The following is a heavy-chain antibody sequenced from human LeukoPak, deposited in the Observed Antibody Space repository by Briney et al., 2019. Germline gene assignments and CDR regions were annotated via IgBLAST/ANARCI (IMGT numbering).Heavy chain of an antibody. Sequence: SVKVSCKASGGTFSSYAISWVRQAPGQGLEWMGGIIPIFGTANYAQKFQGRVTITADESTSTAYMELSSVRSEDTAVYYCAREACSGGSCYPTWWGQGTLVTVSS. J-gene: IGHJ4*02. D-gene: IGHD2-15*01. CDR2: IIPIFGTA. V-gene: IGHV1-69*13. CDR1: GGTFSSYA. CDR3: AREACSGGSCYPTW.